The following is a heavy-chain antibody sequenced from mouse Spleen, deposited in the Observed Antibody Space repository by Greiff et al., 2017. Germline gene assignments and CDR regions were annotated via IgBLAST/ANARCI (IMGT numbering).Heavy chain of an antibody. CDR1: GFTFSSYA. J-gene: IGHJ2*01. CDR2: ISSGGSYT. CDR3: AGNYTFDY. D-gene: IGHD2-1*01. Sequence: EVKVVESGGGLVKPGGSLKLSCAASGFTFSSYAMSWVRQTPEKRLEWVATISSGGSYTYYPDSVKGRFTISRDNAKNTLYLQMSSLRSEDTAMYYCAGNYTFDYWGQGTTLTVSS. V-gene: IGHV5-9-1*01.